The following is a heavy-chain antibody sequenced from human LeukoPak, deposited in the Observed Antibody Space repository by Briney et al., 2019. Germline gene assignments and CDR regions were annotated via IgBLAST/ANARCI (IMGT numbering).Heavy chain of an antibody. V-gene: IGHV3-23*01. J-gene: IGHJ4*02. CDR1: GFTFSIYA. Sequence: GGSLRLSCAASGFTFSIYAMSWVRQAPGQGLEWVSSITSSGTGTFYADSVKGRFTISRDNSENTLYLQMNSLRAEDMAVYYCAKDRPNYYDSSGHYYRRNGDYWGQGTLVTVSS. D-gene: IGHD3-22*01. CDR3: AKDRPNYYDSSGHYYRRNGDY. CDR2: ITSSGTGT.